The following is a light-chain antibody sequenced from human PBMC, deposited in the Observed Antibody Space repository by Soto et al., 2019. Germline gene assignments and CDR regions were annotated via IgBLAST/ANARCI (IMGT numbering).Light chain of an antibody. J-gene: IGKJ2*01. CDR1: QSVDSRY. Sequence: ETVVTQSPGTLSLSPGEGATLSCRASQSVDSRYLASYQQKPGQAPRLLIHGTSNRASGIPDRFSGSGFGTDVTLAISRLGPEDFAVYYCQQYGTAPYTFGQGTTLEF. CDR3: QQYGTAPYT. V-gene: IGKV3-20*01. CDR2: GTS.